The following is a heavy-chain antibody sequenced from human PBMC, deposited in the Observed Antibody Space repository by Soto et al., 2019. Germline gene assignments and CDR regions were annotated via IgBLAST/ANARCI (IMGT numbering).Heavy chain of an antibody. CDR1: GGSISSYY. Sequence: QVQLQESGPGLVKPSETLSLTCTVSGGSISSYYWSWIRQPPGKGLEWIGYIYYSGSTNYNPSLKSRVTISVATSKTRFSLKLSSVTAADTAVYYCARRYGYSFYYWGQGTLVTVSS. J-gene: IGHJ4*02. V-gene: IGHV4-59*08. D-gene: IGHD1-1*01. CDR2: IYYSGST. CDR3: ARRYGYSFYY.